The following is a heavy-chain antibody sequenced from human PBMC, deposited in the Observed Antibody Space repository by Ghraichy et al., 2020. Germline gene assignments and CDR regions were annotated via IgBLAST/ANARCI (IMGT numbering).Heavy chain of an antibody. CDR2: IDHSSDRI. D-gene: IGHD3-9*01. CDR1: GLTFSSYV. CDR3: ARDHDWALDF. V-gene: IGHV3-48*02. J-gene: IGHJ4*02. Sequence: LSLTCEASGLTFSSYVMNWVRKAPGKGLEWVSYIDHSSDRIYYADSVKGRFTISRDNAKNSLYLQMNSLRDEDTAVYYCARDHDWALDFWGQGVLVTVSS.